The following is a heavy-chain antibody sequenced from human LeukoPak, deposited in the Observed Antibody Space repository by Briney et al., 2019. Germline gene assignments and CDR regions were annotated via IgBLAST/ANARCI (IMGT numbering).Heavy chain of an antibody. CDR1: GGSISSSSYY. CDR2: IYYSGSS. D-gene: IGHD3-9*01. V-gene: IGHV4-39*07. J-gene: IGHJ6*03. Sequence: SETLSLTCTVSGGSISSSSYYWGWLRQPPGQGLEWIGSIYYSGSSYDDPSLKSRVTISVDTSKNQFSLKLSSVTAADTAVYYCARGPTGPDDILTGYSSEEVGYYYYYMDVWGKGATVTISS. CDR3: ARGPTGPDDILTGYSSEEVGYYYYYMDV.